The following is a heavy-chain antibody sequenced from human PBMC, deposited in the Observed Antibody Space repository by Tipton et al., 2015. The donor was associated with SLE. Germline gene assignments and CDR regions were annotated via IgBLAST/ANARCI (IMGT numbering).Heavy chain of an antibody. D-gene: IGHD5-18*01. CDR1: GESFSGYY. Sequence: TLSLTCAVYGESFSGYYWTWIRQPPGKGLEWIGEVDPSGSTNYNPSLRSRVTISIDTSKNQFSLRLKSVTAADTAVYYCARAPGQLWPWDYWGQGTLVTVSS. CDR2: VDPSGST. CDR3: ARAPGQLWPWDY. J-gene: IGHJ4*02. V-gene: IGHV4-34*01.